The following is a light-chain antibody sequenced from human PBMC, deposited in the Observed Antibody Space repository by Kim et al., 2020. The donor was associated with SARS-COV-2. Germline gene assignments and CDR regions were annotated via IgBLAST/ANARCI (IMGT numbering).Light chain of an antibody. Sequence: ASVGDRVISTHRASQDIGNALGWYQQNPGRAPKRLIYGASNLQSGVPSRFSGSGSETEFTPPINSLQPEDFATYCCLQHRTYPITFGQGTRLEIK. J-gene: IGKJ5*01. CDR1: QDIGNA. CDR2: GAS. V-gene: IGKV1-17*01. CDR3: LQHRTYPIT.